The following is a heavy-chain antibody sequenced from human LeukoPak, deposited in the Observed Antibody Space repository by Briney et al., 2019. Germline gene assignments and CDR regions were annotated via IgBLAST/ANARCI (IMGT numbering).Heavy chain of an antibody. CDR3: AATGDYDSSGYYDY. D-gene: IGHD3-22*01. CDR1: GFTFTSSA. J-gene: IGHJ4*02. CDR2: IVVGSGNT. V-gene: IGHV1-58*02. Sequence: ASVKVPCKASGFTFTSSAMQWVRQARGQRLEWIGWIVVGSGNTNYAQRFQERVTITRDMSTSTAYMELSSLRSEDTAVYYCAATGDYDSSGYYDYWGQGTLVTVSS.